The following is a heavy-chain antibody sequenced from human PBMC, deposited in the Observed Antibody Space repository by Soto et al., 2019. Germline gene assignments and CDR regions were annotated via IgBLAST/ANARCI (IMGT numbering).Heavy chain of an antibody. CDR2: IYYRGNT. V-gene: IGHV4-39*01. CDR1: GGSISSSNW. Sequence: EPLSLTCAVSGGSISSSNWWNWVRQPPGKGLEWMGSIYYRGNTYYNPSLRSRITISVDTSRKQFSMALSSVTAADTAVYFCARLRGGCPADFWGQGTLVTVSS. J-gene: IGHJ4*02. CDR3: ARLRGGCPADF. D-gene: IGHD3-16*01.